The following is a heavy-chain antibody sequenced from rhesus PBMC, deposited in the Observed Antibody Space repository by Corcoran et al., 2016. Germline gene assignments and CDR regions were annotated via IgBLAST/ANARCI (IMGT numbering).Heavy chain of an antibody. CDR2: IYGSSGST. D-gene: IGHD3-16*01. J-gene: IGHJ4*01. Sequence: QVQLQESGPGVVKPSETLSLTCAVSGYSISSGYDWSWLRQPPGKGLDWIGYIYGSSGSTNYNPSLKNRVTISKDTSKNQFSLKLSSVTAADTAVYYCARLVITTLDYWGQGVLVTVSS. CDR1: GYSISSGYD. CDR3: ARLVITTLDY. V-gene: IGHV4-76*01.